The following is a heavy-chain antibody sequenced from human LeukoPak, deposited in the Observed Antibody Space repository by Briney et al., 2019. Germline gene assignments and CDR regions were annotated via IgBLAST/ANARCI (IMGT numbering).Heavy chain of an antibody. CDR3: TTDLGYCSGGSCYSSNY. CDR1: GFTFSNAW. V-gene: IGHV3-15*01. D-gene: IGHD2-15*01. Sequence: GGSLRLSCAASGFTFSNAWMRWVRQAPGEGLEWVGRIKSKTDGGTTDYAAPVKGRFTISRDDSKNTLYLQMNSLKTKDTAVYYCTTDLGYCSGGSCYSSNYWGQGTLVTVSS. J-gene: IGHJ4*02. CDR2: IKSKTDGGTT.